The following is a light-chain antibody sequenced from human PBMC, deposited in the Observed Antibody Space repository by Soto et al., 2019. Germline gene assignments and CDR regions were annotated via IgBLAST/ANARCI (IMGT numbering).Light chain of an antibody. J-gene: IGLJ1*01. Sequence: QSLLTQPASVSGSPGQSITISCTGASSDVGGYNYVSWYQQHPGKAPKFMIYDVSDRPSGVSNRFSGSKSGNTASLTISGLQAEDEADYYCCSYTTSNTRQIVFGTGTKDTVL. CDR1: SSDVGGYNY. V-gene: IGLV2-14*01. CDR3: CSYTTSNTRQIV. CDR2: DVS.